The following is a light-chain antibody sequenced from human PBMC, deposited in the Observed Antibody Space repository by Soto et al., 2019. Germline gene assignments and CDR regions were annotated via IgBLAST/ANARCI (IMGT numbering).Light chain of an antibody. V-gene: IGKV3-15*01. J-gene: IGKJ1*01. CDR1: QSVSSK. CDR2: GAS. Sequence: EIVMTQSPATLSVSPGERATLSCRASQSVSSKLAWYQQKPGQGPRLLIYGASTRATGIPARFSGSGSGTEFTLTTNSLQSEDFAVYYCQHYSTWLWTFGQGTKVEIK. CDR3: QHYSTWLWT.